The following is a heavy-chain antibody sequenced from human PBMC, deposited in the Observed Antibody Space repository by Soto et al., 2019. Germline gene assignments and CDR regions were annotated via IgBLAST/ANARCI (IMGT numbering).Heavy chain of an antibody. J-gene: IGHJ5*02. V-gene: IGHV3-48*02. CDR2: IGSSGANTI. CDR1: GFSFTRYS. CDR3: TGGVGYCSGGSCHNWFDP. Sequence: EVQLVESGGGLVQPGGSLRLSCAASGFSFTRYSMNWVRQAPGKWLEWLADIGSSGANTIYYAYSVKGRFTISRDDAENRLYLQMNSMRDADTAMYYYTGGVGYCSGGSCHNWFDPWGQGTLVTVSS. D-gene: IGHD2-15*01.